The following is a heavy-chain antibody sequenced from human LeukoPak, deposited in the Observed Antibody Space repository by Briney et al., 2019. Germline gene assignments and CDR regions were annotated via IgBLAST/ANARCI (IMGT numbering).Heavy chain of an antibody. CDR3: ARGIRGPYYFDY. CDR1: GYTFTGYY. V-gene: IGHV1-2*02. CDR2: INPNSGAT. Sequence: GASVKVSCKASGYTFTGYYMHWGRQAPGQGLEWMGWINPNSGATNYAQKFQGRFTMTRDTSISTAYMELSRLRSDDTAVYYCARGIRGPYYFDYWGQGTLVTVSS. J-gene: IGHJ4*02. D-gene: IGHD3-3*02.